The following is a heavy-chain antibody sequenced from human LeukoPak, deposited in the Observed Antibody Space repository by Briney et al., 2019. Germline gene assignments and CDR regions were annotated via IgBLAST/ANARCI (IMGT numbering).Heavy chain of an antibody. CDR2: ILDDGSSQ. CDR1: GFTFSSYG. J-gene: IGHJ4*02. V-gene: IGHV3-30*18. Sequence: PGGSLRLSCAASGFTFSSYGMVWVRQAPGKGLEWVALILDDGSSQYYADSVKGRFTISRDNSKNTLYLQMNSLRAEDTAVYYCAKESYHNIYGYEETGGFDYWGQGTLVTVSS. D-gene: IGHD5-18*01. CDR3: AKESYHNIYGYEETGGFDY.